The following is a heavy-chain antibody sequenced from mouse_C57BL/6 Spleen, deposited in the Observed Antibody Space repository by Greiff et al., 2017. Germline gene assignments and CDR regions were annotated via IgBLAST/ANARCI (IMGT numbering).Heavy chain of an antibody. J-gene: IGHJ3*01. CDR3: AYNYDEGTWFAD. CDR1: GYSFTGYF. V-gene: IGHV1-20*01. CDR2: INPYNGDT. Sequence: EVQLQQSGPELVKPGASVKISCKASGYSFTGYFMNWVMQSHGKSLEWIGRINPYNGDTFYNQKFKGKATLTVDKSSSTAHLELRSLTSEAAAVSYYAYNYDEGTWFADWGQGTLVTVSA. D-gene: IGHD2-12*01.